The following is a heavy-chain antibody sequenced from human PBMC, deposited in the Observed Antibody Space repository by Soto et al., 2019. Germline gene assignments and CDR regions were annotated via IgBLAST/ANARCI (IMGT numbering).Heavy chain of an antibody. V-gene: IGHV3-23*01. D-gene: IGHD3-3*01. Sequence: GGSLRLSCAASGFTFSSYAMSWVRQAPGKGLEWVSAISGSGGSTYYADSVKGRFTISRDNSKNTLYLQMNSLRAEDTAVYYCAKAGTGYDFWSGYYAYFDYWGQGTLVTVSS. CDR3: AKAGTGYDFWSGYYAYFDY. CDR1: GFTFSSYA. J-gene: IGHJ4*02. CDR2: ISGSGGST.